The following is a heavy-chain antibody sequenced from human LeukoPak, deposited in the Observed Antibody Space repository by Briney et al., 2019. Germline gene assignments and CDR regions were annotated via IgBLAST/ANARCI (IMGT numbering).Heavy chain of an antibody. J-gene: IGHJ4*02. V-gene: IGHV3-23*01. CDR1: QFTFSYYA. D-gene: IGHD3-10*01. Sequence: GGSLRLSCSASQFTFSYYAMTWVRQAPGEGLEWVSGISGNGDYTYYADSVKGRFTISRGNSKNTLYLQLNSLRVEDTAVYYCAKEIYAYGSRGFDYWGQGTLVTVSS. CDR2: ISGNGDYT. CDR3: AKEIYAYGSRGFDY.